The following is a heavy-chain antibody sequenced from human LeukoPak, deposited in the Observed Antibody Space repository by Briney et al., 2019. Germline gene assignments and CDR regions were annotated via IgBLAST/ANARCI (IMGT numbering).Heavy chain of an antibody. CDR1: GFTFSSYW. J-gene: IGHJ2*01. CDR3: ARATVVTLARGRYFDL. CDR2: IKKDGSEK. D-gene: IGHD4-23*01. V-gene: IGHV3-7*01. Sequence: PGGSLRLFCAASGFTFSSYWMSWVRQAPGKGLEWVANIKKDGSEKYYVDSVKGRFTISRDNAKTSLYLQMNSLRAEDTAVYYCARATVVTLARGRYFDLWGRGTLVTVSS.